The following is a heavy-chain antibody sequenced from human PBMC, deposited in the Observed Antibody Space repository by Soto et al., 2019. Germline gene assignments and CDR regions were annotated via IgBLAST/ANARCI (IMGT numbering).Heavy chain of an antibody. CDR3: ARVYGDYKPYYYYYGMDV. Sequence: ASVKVSCKASGYTFTSYYMHWVRQAPGQGLEWMGIINPSGGSTSYAQKFQGRVTMTRDTSTSTVYMELSSLRSEDTAVYYCARVYGDYKPYYYYYGMDVWGQGTTVTVSS. J-gene: IGHJ6*02. CDR1: GYTFTSYY. CDR2: INPSGGST. D-gene: IGHD4-17*01. V-gene: IGHV1-46*01.